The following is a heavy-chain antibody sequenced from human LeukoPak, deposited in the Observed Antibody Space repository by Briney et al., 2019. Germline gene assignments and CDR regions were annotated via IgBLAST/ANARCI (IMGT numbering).Heavy chain of an antibody. CDR3: ARDLRTTLHYGSDAFDI. CDR1: GYTFTSYG. V-gene: IGHV1-18*01. Sequence: ASVKVSCNASGYTFTSYGISWVRQAPGQGLEWMGWISAYNGNTNYAQKLQGRVTMTTDTSTSTAYMELRSLRSDDTAVYYCARDLRTTLHYGSDAFDIWGQGTMVTVSS. CDR2: ISAYNGNT. D-gene: IGHD3-10*01. J-gene: IGHJ3*02.